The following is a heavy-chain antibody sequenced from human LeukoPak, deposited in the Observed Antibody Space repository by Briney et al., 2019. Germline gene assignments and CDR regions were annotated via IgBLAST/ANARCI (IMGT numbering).Heavy chain of an antibody. CDR1: GFTFSSYG. Sequence: GGSLRLSCAASGFTFSSYGMHWVRQAPGKGLEWVAVIWYDGSNKYYADSVKGRFTISKDNSKNTLYLQMNSLRAEDTAVYYCARDLGYCSGRSCYPRGFDYWGQGTLVTVSS. CDR2: IWYDGSNK. J-gene: IGHJ4*02. V-gene: IGHV3-33*01. CDR3: ARDLGYCSGRSCYPRGFDY. D-gene: IGHD2-15*01.